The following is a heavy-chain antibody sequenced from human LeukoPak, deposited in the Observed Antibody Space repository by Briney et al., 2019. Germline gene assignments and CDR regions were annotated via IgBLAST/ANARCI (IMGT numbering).Heavy chain of an antibody. J-gene: IGHJ5*02. CDR2: IIPIFGTA. D-gene: IGHD3-9*01. CDR3: ARDLFRYYDILTGYPLKCGFDP. CDR1: GGTFSSYA. V-gene: IGHV1-69*06. Sequence: SEKVSCKASGGTFSSYAISWVRQAPGQGLEWMGGIIPIFGTANYAQKFQGRVTITADKSTSTAYMELSSLRSEDTAVYYCARDLFRYYDILTGYPLKCGFDPWGQGTLVTVSS.